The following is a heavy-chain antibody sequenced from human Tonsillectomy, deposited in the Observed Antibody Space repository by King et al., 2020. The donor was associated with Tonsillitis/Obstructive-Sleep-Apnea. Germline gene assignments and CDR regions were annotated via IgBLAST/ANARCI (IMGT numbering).Heavy chain of an antibody. D-gene: IGHD2-2*02. Sequence: VQLVESGAEVKKPGESLKISCKGSGYSFSEYWIAWVRQMPGKGLEWMGIIYPDDSDTRYSPSFQGQVTMSVDKSISTAYLQWSSLKASDTAIYYCARRRDGVVPAAIAGWFDPWGQGTLVTVSS. V-gene: IGHV5-51*01. CDR1: GYSFSEYW. J-gene: IGHJ5*02. CDR2: IYPDDSDT. CDR3: ARRRDGVVPAAIAGWFDP.